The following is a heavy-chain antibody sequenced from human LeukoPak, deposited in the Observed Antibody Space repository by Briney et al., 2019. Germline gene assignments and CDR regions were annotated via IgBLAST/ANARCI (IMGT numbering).Heavy chain of an antibody. V-gene: IGHV3-74*01. Sequence: GGSLRLSCEASGFTLNKYWMHWVRHAPGKGLVWVSRITGDGSDIAYADPVKGRFTVSRDDAKNTLFLQMTSLRVEDTAIYYCARDAYTTTSTWLDPWGQGTLVTVSS. CDR3: ARDAYTTTSTWLDP. CDR2: ITGDGSDI. D-gene: IGHD4-17*01. J-gene: IGHJ5*02. CDR1: GFTLNKYW.